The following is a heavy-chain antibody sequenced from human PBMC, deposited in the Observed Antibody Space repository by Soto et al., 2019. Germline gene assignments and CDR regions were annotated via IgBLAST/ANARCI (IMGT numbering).Heavy chain of an antibody. J-gene: IGHJ6*02. CDR2: ISGSGGST. CDR1: GFTFSSYA. V-gene: IGHV3-23*01. CDR3: AKIISPAPYYGMDV. Sequence: SGGSLRLSCAASGFTFSSYAMSWVRQAPGKGLEWVSAISGSGGSTYYADSVKGRFTISRDNSKNTLYLQMNSLRAEDTAVYYCAKIISPAPYYGMDVWGQGTTVTVSS.